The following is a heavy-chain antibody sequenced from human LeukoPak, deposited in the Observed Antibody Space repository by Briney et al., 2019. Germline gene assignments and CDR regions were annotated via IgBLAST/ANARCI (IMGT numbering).Heavy chain of an antibody. J-gene: IGHJ4*02. Sequence: GGSLRLSCAASGFTFSSYWMHWVRQVPGKGLVWVSRINSDGSDTTYADSVKGRFTISRDNAKNTFYLQMNSLRAEDTAVYYCAGVDDYSGDYVRFDSWGQGTLVTVSS. CDR2: INSDGSDT. CDR3: AGVDDYSGDYVRFDS. CDR1: GFTFSSYW. V-gene: IGHV3-74*01. D-gene: IGHD4-17*01.